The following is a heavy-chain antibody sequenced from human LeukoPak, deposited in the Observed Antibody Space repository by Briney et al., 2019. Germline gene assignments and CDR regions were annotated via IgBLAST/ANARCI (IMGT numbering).Heavy chain of an antibody. J-gene: IGHJ6*03. CDR3: AKQGPSGSTYYYYMDV. Sequence: PGGSLRLSCAASGFTFSSYGMTWVRQAPGKGLEWVSYISSSSSTIYYADSVKGRFTISRDNAKNSLYLQMNSLRAEDTALYYCAKQGPSGSTYYYYMDVWGKGTTVTISS. V-gene: IGHV3-48*04. CDR1: GFTFSSYG. CDR2: ISSSSSTI. D-gene: IGHD3-10*01.